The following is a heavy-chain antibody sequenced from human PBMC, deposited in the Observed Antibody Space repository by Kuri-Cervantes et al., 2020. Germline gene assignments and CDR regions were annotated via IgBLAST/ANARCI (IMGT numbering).Heavy chain of an antibody. CDR2: ISYDGSNK. CDR1: GFTFSSYG. V-gene: IGHV3-30*18. Sequence: GGSLRLSCAASGFTFSSYGMHWVRQAPGKGLEWVAVISYDGSNKYYADSVKGRFTISRDNSKNTLYLQMNSLRAEDTAVYYCAKSYVPAGNNLGYFDYWGQGTLVTVSS. J-gene: IGHJ4*02. CDR3: AKSYVPAGNNLGYFDY. D-gene: IGHD2-2*01.